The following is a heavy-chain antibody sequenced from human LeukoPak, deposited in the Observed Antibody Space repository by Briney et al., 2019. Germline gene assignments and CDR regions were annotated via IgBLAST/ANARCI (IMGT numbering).Heavy chain of an antibody. CDR3: ARAVGYYDSSGPDRNFDY. CDR2: IYTSGST. V-gene: IGHV4-59*10. CDR1: GGSFSGYY. Sequence: SETLSLTCAVYGGSFSGYYWSWIRQPAGKGLEWIGRIYTSGSTNYNPSLKSRVTISVDTSKNQFSLKLSSVTAADTAVYYCARAVGYYDSSGPDRNFDYWGQGTLVTVSS. D-gene: IGHD3-22*01. J-gene: IGHJ4*02.